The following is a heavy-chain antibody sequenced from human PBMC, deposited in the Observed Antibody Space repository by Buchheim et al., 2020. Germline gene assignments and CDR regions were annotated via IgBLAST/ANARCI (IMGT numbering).Heavy chain of an antibody. D-gene: IGHD5-24*01. V-gene: IGHV3-11*01. CDR2: ISSAGTSI. J-gene: IGHJ4*02. CDR1: GFTFSDYY. Sequence: QVQVVDSGGGLVMPGGSLRLSCAASGFTFSDYYMSWIRQAPGKGLEWVSYISSAGTSINYAESVKGRLTISRDNAKNSLTLQMNSLTADDTAVYYCARVSREMRTHYYDYWGRGTL. CDR3: ARVSREMRTHYYDY.